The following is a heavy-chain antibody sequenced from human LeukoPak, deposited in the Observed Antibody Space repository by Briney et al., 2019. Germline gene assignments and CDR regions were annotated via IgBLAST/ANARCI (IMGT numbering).Heavy chain of an antibody. CDR1: GGSISSGGYY. Sequence: SETLSLTCTVSGGSISSGGYYWSWIRQPPGKGLEYIGYIYYNGATNYNPSLKSRVTISVDTSKNQFSLNLRSVTAADTAVYFCMRSDYSTYFNYWGPGTLVTVSS. CDR3: MRSDYSTYFNY. CDR2: IYYNGAT. V-gene: IGHV4-61*08. D-gene: IGHD2-15*01. J-gene: IGHJ4*02.